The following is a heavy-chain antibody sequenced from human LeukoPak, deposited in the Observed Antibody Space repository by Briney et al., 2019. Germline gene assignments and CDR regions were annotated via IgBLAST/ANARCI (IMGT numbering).Heavy chain of an antibody. CDR2: VNPNSGGT. V-gene: IGHV1-2*02. CDR3: ARGGSGWYLGWYDY. D-gene: IGHD6-19*01. Sequence: ASVKVSCKASGYTFTGYYMHWVRQAPGQGLEWMGWVNPNSGGTNYAQKFQGRVTMTRDTSISTAYMELSRLRSDDTAVYYCARGGSGWYLGWYDYWGQGTLVTVSS. J-gene: IGHJ4*02. CDR1: GYTFTGYY.